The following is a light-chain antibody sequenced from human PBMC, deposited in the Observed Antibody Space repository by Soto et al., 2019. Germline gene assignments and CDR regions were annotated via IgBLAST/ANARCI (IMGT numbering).Light chain of an antibody. CDR2: SAS. V-gene: IGKV1-9*01. J-gene: IGKJ4*01. CDR1: QALSNY. Sequence: DSQLTHSPSVLSAFVGDTGTITCRASQALSNYLAWYQQKPGKAPDLLIYSASTLQSGITSRFSGSGSETEFSLTIRALQPEDFATYYCQQLSRYPLTFGGGTKVDIK. CDR3: QQLSRYPLT.